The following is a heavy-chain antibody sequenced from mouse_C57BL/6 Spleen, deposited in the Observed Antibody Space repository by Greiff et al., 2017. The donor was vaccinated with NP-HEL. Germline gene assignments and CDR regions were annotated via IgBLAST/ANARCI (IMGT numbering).Heavy chain of an antibody. CDR1: GYTFTSYW. CDR3: ARWAFITTASY. V-gene: IGHV1-50*01. D-gene: IGHD1-1*01. J-gene: IGHJ3*01. CDR2: IDPSDSYT. Sequence: QVQLQQPGAELVKPGASVKLSCKASGYTFTSYWMQWVKQRPGQGLEWIGEIDPSDSYTNYNQKFKGKATLTVDTSSSTAYMQLSSLTSEDSAVYYCARWAFITTASYWGQGTLVTVSA.